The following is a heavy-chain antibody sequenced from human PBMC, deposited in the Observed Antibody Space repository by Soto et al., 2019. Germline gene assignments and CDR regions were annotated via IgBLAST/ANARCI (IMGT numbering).Heavy chain of an antibody. CDR1: GGSISSYY. CDR3: ASHYYDSSGYYSEFDY. CDR2: IYYSGST. V-gene: IGHV4-59*01. Sequence: PSETLSLTCTVSGGSISSYYWSWIRQPPGKGLEWIGYIYYSGSTNYNPSLKSRVTISVDTSKNQFSLKLSSVTAADTAVYYCASHYYDSSGYYSEFDYWGQGTLVTVSS. J-gene: IGHJ4*02. D-gene: IGHD3-22*01.